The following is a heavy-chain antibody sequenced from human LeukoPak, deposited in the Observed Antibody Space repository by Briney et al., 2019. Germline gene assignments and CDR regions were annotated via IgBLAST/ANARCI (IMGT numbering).Heavy chain of an antibody. J-gene: IGHJ4*02. Sequence: SETLSLTCTVSGGSISSSSYYWGWIRQPPGKGLEWFGSIYYSGSTYYNPSLKSRVTISVDTSKNQFSLKLSSVTAADTAMYYCARLRIAAADFDYWGQGTLVTVSS. D-gene: IGHD6-13*01. V-gene: IGHV4-39*01. CDR3: ARLRIAAADFDY. CDR2: IYYSGST. CDR1: GGSISSSSYY.